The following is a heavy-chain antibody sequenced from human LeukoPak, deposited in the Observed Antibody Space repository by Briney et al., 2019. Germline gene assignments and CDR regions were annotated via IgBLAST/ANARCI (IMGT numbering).Heavy chain of an antibody. CDR3: ARAIERGRRFDY. Sequence: GASVKVSCRPSGYTFTTYYVHWVRQAPGQGLEWMGVINPSGGSASYAQNFQGRVAMTRDTSTSTVDMELSSLISDGTAIYYCARAIERGRRFDYWGQGTLVTVSS. D-gene: IGHD5-24*01. CDR2: INPSGGSA. J-gene: IGHJ4*02. CDR1: GYTFTTYY. V-gene: IGHV1-46*01.